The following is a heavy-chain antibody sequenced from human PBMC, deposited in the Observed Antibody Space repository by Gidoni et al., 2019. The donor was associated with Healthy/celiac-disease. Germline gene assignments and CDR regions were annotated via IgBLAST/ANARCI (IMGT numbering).Heavy chain of an antibody. Sequence: QVQLQESGPGLVKPSETLSLTCTVSGGSISSYYWSWIRQPPGKGLEWIGYIYYSGSTNYNPSLKSRVTISVDTSKNQFSLKLSSVTAADTAVYYCARQYYDSFISPDAFDIWGQGTMVTVSS. CDR1: GGSISSYY. D-gene: IGHD3-22*01. CDR3: ARQYYDSFISPDAFDI. CDR2: IYYSGST. V-gene: IGHV4-59*01. J-gene: IGHJ3*02.